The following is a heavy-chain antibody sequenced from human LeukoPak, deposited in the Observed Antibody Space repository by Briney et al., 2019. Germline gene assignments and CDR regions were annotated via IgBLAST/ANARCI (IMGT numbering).Heavy chain of an antibody. D-gene: IGHD3-9*01. V-gene: IGHV3-23*01. Sequence: GGSLRLSCAASGFTFSNYAMSWVRQAPGKGLEWVSAVSGRDTSTYYTDSVRGRFTISRDNSKNTLYLQMNSLSAEDTAIYYCAKWGDYDVLTGYYDSDYWGQGTLVTVSS. CDR3: AKWGDYDVLTGYYDSDY. CDR1: GFTFSNYA. CDR2: VSGRDTST. J-gene: IGHJ4*02.